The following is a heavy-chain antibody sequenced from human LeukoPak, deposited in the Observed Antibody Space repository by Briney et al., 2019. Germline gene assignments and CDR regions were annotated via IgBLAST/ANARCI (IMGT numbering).Heavy chain of an antibody. CDR3: ARESGRPGRRSYDFWSGYSKIDAFDI. CDR2: INHSGST. J-gene: IGHJ3*02. V-gene: IGHV4-34*01. D-gene: IGHD3-3*01. CDR1: GGSFSGYY. Sequence: SETLSRTCAVYGGSFSGYYWSWIRQPPGKGLEWIGEINHSGSTNYNPSLKSRVTISVDTSKNQFSLKLSSVTAADTAVYYCARESGRPGRRSYDFWSGYSKIDAFDIWGQGTMVTVSS.